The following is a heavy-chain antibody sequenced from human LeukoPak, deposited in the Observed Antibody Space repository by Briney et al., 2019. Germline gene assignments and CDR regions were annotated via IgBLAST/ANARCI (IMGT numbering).Heavy chain of an antibody. CDR3: ARSRGYYYDSSGYLPFDY. V-gene: IGHV3-11*04. D-gene: IGHD3-22*01. CDR2: ISSSGSTI. J-gene: IGHJ4*02. CDR1: GFTFSDYY. Sequence: GGSLRLSCAASGFTFSDYYMSWIRQAPGKGLKWISYISSSGSTIYYADSVKGRFTISRDNAKNSLYLQMNSLRAEDTAVYYCARSRGYYYDSSGYLPFDYWGQGTLVTVSS.